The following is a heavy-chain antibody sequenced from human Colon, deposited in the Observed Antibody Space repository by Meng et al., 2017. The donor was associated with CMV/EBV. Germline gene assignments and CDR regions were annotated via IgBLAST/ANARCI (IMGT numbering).Heavy chain of an antibody. CDR3: AKDLSWWNPPFRTDL. J-gene: IGHJ1*01. CDR2: VSGDGET. CDR1: GFTINNNK. D-gene: IGHD2-15*01. Sequence: GESLKISCAASGFTINNNKMNWVRQAPGKGLEWISVVSGDGETHYADFVKGRFIISRDISKNTVYLDLNSLRPEDTAVYYCAKDLSWWNPPFRTDLWGQGTLVTVSS. V-gene: IGHV3-53*05.